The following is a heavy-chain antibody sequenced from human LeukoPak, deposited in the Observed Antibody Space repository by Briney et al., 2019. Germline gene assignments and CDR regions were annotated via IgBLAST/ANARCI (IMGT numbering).Heavy chain of an antibody. Sequence: GASVKVSCKASGYTFTGYYMHWVRQAPGQGLEWMGWINPNSGGTNYAQKFQGRITFTRDISINTAYMELSSLRSEDTAVYYCARSDIVATVYNYWGQGTLVTVSS. CDR1: GYTFTGYY. V-gene: IGHV1-2*02. D-gene: IGHD5-12*01. CDR3: ARSDIVATVYNY. CDR2: INPNSGGT. J-gene: IGHJ4*02.